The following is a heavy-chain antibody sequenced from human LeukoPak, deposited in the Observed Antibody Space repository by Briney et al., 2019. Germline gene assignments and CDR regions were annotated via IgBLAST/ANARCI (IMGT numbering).Heavy chain of an antibody. D-gene: IGHD3-16*02. CDR1: GFTFSSYW. Sequence: PGGSLRLSCAASGFTFSSYWMHWVRQAPGKGLVWVSRINSDGSSTSYADSVKGRFTISRDNAKNTLYLQMNSLRAEDTAVYYCARGSYDYVWGSYRYTLLFDYWGQGTLVTVSS. CDR3: ARGSYDYVWGSYRYTLLFDY. J-gene: IGHJ4*02. V-gene: IGHV3-74*01. CDR2: INSDGSST.